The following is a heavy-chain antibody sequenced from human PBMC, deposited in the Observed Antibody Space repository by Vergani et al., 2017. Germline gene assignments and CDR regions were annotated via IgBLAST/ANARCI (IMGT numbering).Heavy chain of an antibody. D-gene: IGHD2-2*01. Sequence: EVQLVESGGGLVQPGGSLRLSCAASGFTFSNYWMSWVRQAPGKGLEWVANIKQDGSEKYYVDSVKGRFTISRDNAKKSLYLQMNSLRAEDTAVYYCAREGYCSSRSYYAIGYWGQGTLVTVSS. V-gene: IGHV3-7*01. CDR3: AREGYCSSRSYYAIGY. J-gene: IGHJ4*02. CDR2: IKQDGSEK. CDR1: GFTFSNYW.